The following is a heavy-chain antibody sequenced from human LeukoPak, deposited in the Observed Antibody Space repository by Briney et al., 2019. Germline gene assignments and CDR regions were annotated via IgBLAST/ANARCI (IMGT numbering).Heavy chain of an antibody. Sequence: PSQTLSLTFTVSGGSISSGGYYWSWIRQHPGKGLEWIGYIYYSGSTYYNPSLKSRVTISVDTSKNQFSLKLSSVTAADTAVYYCARVHSARNYDFWSGYNSEFDPWGQGTLVTVSS. CDR2: IYYSGST. D-gene: IGHD3-3*01. V-gene: IGHV4-31*03. J-gene: IGHJ5*02. CDR1: GGSISSGGYY. CDR3: ARVHSARNYDFWSGYNSEFDP.